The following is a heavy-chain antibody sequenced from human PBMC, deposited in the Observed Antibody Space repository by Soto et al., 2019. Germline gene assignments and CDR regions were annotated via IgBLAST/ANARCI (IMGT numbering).Heavy chain of an antibody. CDR2: IRGKAYGGTT. J-gene: IGHJ4*02. CDR3: ARVGCTSTSCHYLFDF. Sequence: GGSLRLSCTTSGFTFGDHDMSWLRQAPGKGLEWLGFIRGKAYGGTTEYAASVKGRFAMSRDDSQGIAYLQMNSLKTEDTAVYYCARVGCTSTSCHYLFDFWGQGSLVTVSS. D-gene: IGHD2-2*01. CDR1: GFTFGDHD. V-gene: IGHV3-49*03.